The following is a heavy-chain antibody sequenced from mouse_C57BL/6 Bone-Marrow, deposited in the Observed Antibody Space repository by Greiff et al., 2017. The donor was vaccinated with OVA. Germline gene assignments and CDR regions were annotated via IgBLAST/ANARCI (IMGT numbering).Heavy chain of an antibody. CDR1: GYTFTGYW. D-gene: IGHD2-10*01. J-gene: IGHJ4*01. CDR2: ILPGSGST. Sequence: QVQLQQSGAELMKPGASVKLSCKATGYTFTGYWIEWVKQRPGHGLEWIGEILPGSGSTNYNEKFKGKATFTADTSSNTAYMQLSSLTTEDSASYYCATYPETYAMDYWGQGTSVTVSS. CDR3: ATYPETYAMDY. V-gene: IGHV1-9*01.